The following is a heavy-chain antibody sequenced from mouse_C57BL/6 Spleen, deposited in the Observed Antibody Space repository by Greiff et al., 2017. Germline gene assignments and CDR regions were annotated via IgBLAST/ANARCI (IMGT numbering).Heavy chain of an antibody. Sequence: EVMLVESEGGLVQPGSSMKLSCTASGFTFSDYYMACVRQVPEKGLEWVANINYDGSSTYYLDSLKSRFIISRDNAKNILYLQMSSLKSEDTATYYCARDRPNCYGSSYWYFDVWGTGTTVTVSS. CDR1: GFTFSDYY. V-gene: IGHV5-16*01. CDR3: ARDRPNCYGSSYWYFDV. J-gene: IGHJ1*03. D-gene: IGHD1-1*01. CDR2: INYDGSST.